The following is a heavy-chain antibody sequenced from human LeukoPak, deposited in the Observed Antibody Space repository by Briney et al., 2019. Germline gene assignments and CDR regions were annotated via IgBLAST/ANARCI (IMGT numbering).Heavy chain of an antibody. CDR2: FYYSGST. Sequence: SETLSLTCTVSGGSISSSSSYWGWIRQPPGKGLEWIGCFYYSGSTYYNPSLKSRVTISVDTSKNQFSLNLSSVTAADTAVYYCARHKGNYGLYYFDSWGQGTLVTVSS. V-gene: IGHV4-39*01. D-gene: IGHD3-16*01. CDR3: ARHKGNYGLYYFDS. J-gene: IGHJ4*02. CDR1: GGSISSSSSY.